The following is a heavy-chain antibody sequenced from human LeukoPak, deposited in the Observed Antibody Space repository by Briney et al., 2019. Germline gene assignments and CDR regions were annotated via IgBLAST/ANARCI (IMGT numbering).Heavy chain of an antibody. V-gene: IGHV4-59*01. CDR3: ARGSRTSVDY. D-gene: IGHD2-2*01. Sequence: PSETLSLTCSVSGGSISNYYWSWIRQPPGKGLEWIGYIYKSGNTNYNPSLKSRVTISVDTSKNEFSLNLGSVIAADTAVYYCARGSRTSVDYWGQGTLVTASS. J-gene: IGHJ4*02. CDR1: GGSISNYY. CDR2: IYKSGNT.